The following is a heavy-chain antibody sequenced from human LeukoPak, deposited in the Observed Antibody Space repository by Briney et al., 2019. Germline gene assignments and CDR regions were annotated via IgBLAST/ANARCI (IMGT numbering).Heavy chain of an antibody. CDR3: ARYSSGLLDY. D-gene: IGHD6-19*01. CDR1: GGSISSGGYY. V-gene: IGHV4-61*08. J-gene: IGHJ4*02. Sequence: SETLSLTCTVSGGSISSGGYYWSWIRQPPGKGLEWIGHIYYSGSTNYNPSLKSRVTISVDTSKNQFSLKLSSVTAADTAVYYCARYSSGLLDYWGQGTLVTVSS. CDR2: IYYSGST.